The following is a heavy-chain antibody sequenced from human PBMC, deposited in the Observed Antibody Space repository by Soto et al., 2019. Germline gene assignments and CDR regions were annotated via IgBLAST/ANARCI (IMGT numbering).Heavy chain of an antibody. Sequence: GGSLRLSGAASGFSFSGHGFHWVRQAPCKGLEWVTLISHDGNIKYADSVKGRFTFSRDSSKNRLYLQMNSLRAEDSAVYYCARIPLLTGTRGRRYYGLDVWGKGLTVTGS. CDR1: GFSFSGHG. V-gene: IGHV3-30-3*01. CDR2: ISHDGNIK. J-gene: IGHJ6*03. CDR3: ARIPLLTGTRGRRYYGLDV. D-gene: IGHD1-1*01.